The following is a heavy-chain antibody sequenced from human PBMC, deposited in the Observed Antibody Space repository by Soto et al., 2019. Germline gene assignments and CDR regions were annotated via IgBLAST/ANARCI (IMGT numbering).Heavy chain of an antibody. CDR1: GHISGHYG. V-gene: IGHV1-18*01. J-gene: IGHJ4*02. CDR2: ISAHRGHT. CDR3: ASDGDQWDQRFCDN. Sequence: QVQLVQSAPELTKPGASVKVSCRVSGHISGHYGISWVRLRAGQGLEWMGWISAHRGHTNYAHKFRGRVTMTTDPSTATVSMEVTNLLSDDTAVYFCASDGDQWDQRFCDNWGQGTLVTVSS. D-gene: IGHD1-26*01.